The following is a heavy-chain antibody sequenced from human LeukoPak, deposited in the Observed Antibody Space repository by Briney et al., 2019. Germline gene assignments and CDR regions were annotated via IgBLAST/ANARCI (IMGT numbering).Heavy chain of an antibody. CDR1: GFTFSGYA. D-gene: IGHD3-22*01. J-gene: IGHJ4*02. Sequence: GGSLRLSCAASGFTFSGYAMNWVRQAPGKGLEWVSAISGGGGTTYYTDSVKGRFTISRDNAKNSLYLQMNSLRAEDTAVYYCARDGYYYDSSGYSFFDYWGQGTLVTVSS. CDR2: ISGGGGTT. V-gene: IGHV3-23*01. CDR3: ARDGYYYDSSGYSFFDY.